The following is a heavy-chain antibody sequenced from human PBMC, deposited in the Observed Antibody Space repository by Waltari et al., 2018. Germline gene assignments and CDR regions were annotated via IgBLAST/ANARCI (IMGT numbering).Heavy chain of an antibody. CDR3: ARGRGFLESLMY. CDR1: GYTFASYD. D-gene: IGHD3-3*01. J-gene: IGHJ4*02. CDR2: MNPKSGNG. Sequence: QVHLAQSGAEVRKPGASVKVSCKASGYTFASYDIHWVRQATGQGLEWMGGMNPKSGNGGYAQKCQGRVTLTRNTSITTAYMEVSSLRSEDTALYYCARGRGFLESLMYWGQGTLVTVSS. V-gene: IGHV1-8*03.